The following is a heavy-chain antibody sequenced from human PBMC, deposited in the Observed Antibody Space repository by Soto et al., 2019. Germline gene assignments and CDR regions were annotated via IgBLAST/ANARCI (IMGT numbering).Heavy chain of an antibody. CDR3: ARHNDIYSSSWPPTGGFDP. D-gene: IGHD6-13*01. Sequence: PGESLKISCKGSGYSFTSYWISWVRQMPGKGLEWMGRIDPSDSYTNYSPSFQGHVTISADKSISTAYLQWSSLKASDTAMYYCARHNDIYSSSWPPTGGFDPWGQGTLVTVSS. CDR1: GYSFTSYW. CDR2: IDPSDSYT. V-gene: IGHV5-10-1*01. J-gene: IGHJ5*02.